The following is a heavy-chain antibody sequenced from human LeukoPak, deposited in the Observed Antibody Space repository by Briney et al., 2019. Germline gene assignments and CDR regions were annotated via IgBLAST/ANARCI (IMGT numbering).Heavy chain of an antibody. CDR3: ARTLGSGSPQY. Sequence: PGGSLRLSCAASGFTFSSYAMHWVRQAPGKGLEYVSAISSNGGSTYYADSVKGRFTISRDNSKNTLYLQMGSLRAEDMAVYYCARTLGSGSPQYWGQGTLVTVSS. J-gene: IGHJ4*02. D-gene: IGHD3-10*01. CDR1: GFTFSSYA. V-gene: IGHV3-64*02. CDR2: ISSNGGST.